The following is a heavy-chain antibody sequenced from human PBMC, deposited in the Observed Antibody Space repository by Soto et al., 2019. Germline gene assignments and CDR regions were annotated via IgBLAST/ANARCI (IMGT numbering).Heavy chain of an antibody. Sequence: GESLKISCKGSGYSFTSYWIGWVRQMPGKGLEWMGIIYPGDSDTRYSPSFQGQVTISADKSISTAYLQWSSLKASDTAMYYCARHGPAAAGTYCYYYMDVWGKGTTVTVSS. CDR1: GYSFTSYW. CDR3: ARHGPAAAGTYCYYYMDV. J-gene: IGHJ6*03. V-gene: IGHV5-51*01. CDR2: IYPGDSDT. D-gene: IGHD6-13*01.